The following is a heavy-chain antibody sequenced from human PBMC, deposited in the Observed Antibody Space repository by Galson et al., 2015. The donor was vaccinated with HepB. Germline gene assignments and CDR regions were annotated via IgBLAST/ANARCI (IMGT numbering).Heavy chain of an antibody. Sequence: SVKVSCKASGFYFRIYYTHWARQAPGQGLEWMGKFTPSGDGTSYAQRFQGRLTLTRDTSTRTDYLHLNSLTSEDTAVYYCARDGGHHDLDYWGQGTLVTVS. V-gene: IGHV1-46*01. CDR2: FTPSGDGT. CDR1: GFYFRIYY. CDR3: ARDGGHHDLDY. D-gene: IGHD4-23*01. J-gene: IGHJ4*02.